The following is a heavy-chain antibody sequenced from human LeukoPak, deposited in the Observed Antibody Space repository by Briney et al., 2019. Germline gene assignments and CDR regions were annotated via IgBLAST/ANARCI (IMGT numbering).Heavy chain of an antibody. Sequence: SETLSLTCSVSGGYIITSDHYWGWIRQPPGKGLEWIGSIYYTGSTSTNPFFKSRVTVSVDTSKNQFSLNLTSVTAADTAGYYCARERYYYGGKTWFDPWGQGTLVTVSS. V-gene: IGHV4-39*07. J-gene: IGHJ5*02. CDR2: IYYTGST. D-gene: IGHD4-23*01. CDR1: GGYIITSDHY. CDR3: ARERYYYGGKTWFDP.